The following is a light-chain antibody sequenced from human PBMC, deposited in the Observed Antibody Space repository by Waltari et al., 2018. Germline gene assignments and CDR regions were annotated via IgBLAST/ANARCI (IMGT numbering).Light chain of an antibody. V-gene: IGKV3-15*01. CDR1: QSVSTN. CDR3: QQSYSSLYT. Sequence: EVVMTQSPATLSVSPGERATLSCRASQSVSTNLAWSQQKPGQAPRLLIYGAAVRATDIPARFSGSGSGTEFTLTISSLQSEDFATYFCQQSYSSLYTFGQGTKLEI. J-gene: IGKJ2*01. CDR2: GAA.